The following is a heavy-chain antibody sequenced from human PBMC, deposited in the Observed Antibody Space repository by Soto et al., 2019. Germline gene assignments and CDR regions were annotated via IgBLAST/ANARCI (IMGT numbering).Heavy chain of an antibody. CDR3: AHSVVAGLGYYFDY. CDR1: GFSLSSTRVA. Sequence: QITLKESGPTLVKPTQTLTLTCTFSGFSLSSTRVAVGWIRQPPGKALEWLALIYWDDDKRYSPFLKSRLTITKHTSKHQVVLTMTNMDPVDTATYYCAHSVVAGLGYYFDYWGQGTLVTVSS. V-gene: IGHV2-5*02. J-gene: IGHJ4*02. D-gene: IGHD6-19*01. CDR2: IYWDDDK.